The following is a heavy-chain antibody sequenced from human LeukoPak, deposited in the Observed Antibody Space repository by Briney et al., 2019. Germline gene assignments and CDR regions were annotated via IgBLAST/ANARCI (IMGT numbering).Heavy chain of an antibody. Sequence: GASVKVSCKASGYTFTSYGISWVRQAPGQGLEWMGWISAYNGNINYAQRFQGRITMTTDTSTTTAYMELRSLRSDDTAVYYCARGGKYYYDSSGSFYYYYMDVWGKGTTVTISS. CDR2: ISAYNGNI. CDR1: GYTFTSYG. V-gene: IGHV1-18*01. J-gene: IGHJ6*03. CDR3: ARGGKYYYDSSGSFYYYYMDV. D-gene: IGHD3-22*01.